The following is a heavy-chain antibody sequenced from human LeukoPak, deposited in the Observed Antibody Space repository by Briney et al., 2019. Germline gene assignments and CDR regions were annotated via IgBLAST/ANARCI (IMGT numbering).Heavy chain of an antibody. V-gene: IGHV3-30*18. CDR2: ISYDGSNK. CDR3: AKVLATYCGGDCPPYFDY. Sequence: GGSLRLSCAASGFTFSSYGMHWVRQAPGKGLEWVAVISYDGSNKYYADSVKGRFTISRDNSKNTLYLQMNSLRAEDTAVYYCAKVLATYCGGDCPPYFDYWGQGTLVTVSS. J-gene: IGHJ4*02. CDR1: GFTFSSYG. D-gene: IGHD2-21*02.